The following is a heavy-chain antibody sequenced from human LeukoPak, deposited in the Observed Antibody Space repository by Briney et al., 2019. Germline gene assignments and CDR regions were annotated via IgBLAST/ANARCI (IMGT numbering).Heavy chain of an antibody. CDR2: ISSSSSYI. D-gene: IGHD1-1*01. CDR3: ARDDGTTVYFDY. Sequence: KPGGSLRLSCAASGFTFSSYSMNWVRQAPGKGLEWVSSISSSSSYIYYADSVKGRFTISRDNAKNSLYLQMNSLRAEDTAVYYCARDDGTTVYFDYWGQGTLVTVSS. J-gene: IGHJ4*02. CDR1: GFTFSSYS. V-gene: IGHV3-21*01.